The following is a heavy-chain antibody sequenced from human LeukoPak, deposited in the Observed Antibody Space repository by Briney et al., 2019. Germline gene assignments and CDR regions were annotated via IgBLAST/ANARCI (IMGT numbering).Heavy chain of an antibody. Sequence: PGGSLRLSCAASGFTFSSYWMSWVRQAPGKGLEWVANIKQDGSEKYYVDSVKGRFTISRDNAKNSLYLQMNSLRAEDTAVYYCARVGGRAPILEWLLDYFDYWGQGTLVTVSS. CDR1: GFTFSSYW. V-gene: IGHV3-7*03. D-gene: IGHD3-3*01. CDR2: IKQDGSEK. J-gene: IGHJ4*02. CDR3: ARVGGRAPILEWLLDYFDY.